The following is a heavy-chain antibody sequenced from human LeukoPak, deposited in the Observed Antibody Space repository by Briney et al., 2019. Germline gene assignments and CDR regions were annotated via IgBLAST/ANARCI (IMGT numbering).Heavy chain of an antibody. CDR3: ASLSGATPRDY. CDR2: INHSGST. V-gene: IGHV4-34*01. J-gene: IGHJ4*02. D-gene: IGHD1-26*01. CDR1: GGSFSGYH. Sequence: PSETLSLTCAVYGGSFSGYHWSWIRQPPGKGLEWIGEINHSGSTNYNPSLKSRVTISVDTSKNQFSLKLSSVTAADTAVYYCASLSGATPRDYWGQGTLVTVSS.